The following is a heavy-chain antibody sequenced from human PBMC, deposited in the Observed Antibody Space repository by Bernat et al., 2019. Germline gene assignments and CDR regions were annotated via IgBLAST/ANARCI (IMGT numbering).Heavy chain of an antibody. CDR1: GFTFNDAW. Sequence: EVQLVESGGGLVKPGGSLRLSCEASGFTFNDAWMSWVRQAPGKGLEWVGRVTSKIDGGTTDYAAPVKGRFAISRDDSKKTLYLQMDSLKTEDTALYYCTTSSVGSSWSEYYYYYMDVWGKGTTVTVSS. J-gene: IGHJ6*03. CDR3: TTSSVGSSWSEYYYYYMDV. D-gene: IGHD6-13*01. CDR2: VTSKIDGGTT. V-gene: IGHV3-15*01.